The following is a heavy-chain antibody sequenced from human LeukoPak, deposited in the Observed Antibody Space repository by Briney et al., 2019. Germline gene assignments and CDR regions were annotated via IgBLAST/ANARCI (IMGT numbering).Heavy chain of an antibody. Sequence: PSETLSLTCTVSGGSISSYYWSWIRQPAGKGLEWIGRIYTSGSTNYNPSLKSRVTISVDKSKNQFSLKLSSVTAADTAVYYCARVTDLGYCSGGSCYDDWFDPWGQGTLVTVSS. CDR1: GGSISSYY. CDR2: IYTSGST. CDR3: ARVTDLGYCSGGSCYDDWFDP. D-gene: IGHD2-15*01. V-gene: IGHV4-4*07. J-gene: IGHJ5*02.